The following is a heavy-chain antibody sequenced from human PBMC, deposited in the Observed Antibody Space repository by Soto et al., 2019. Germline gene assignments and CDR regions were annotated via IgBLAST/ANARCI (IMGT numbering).Heavy chain of an antibody. V-gene: IGHV3-64D*08. CDR3: VKDYDFWSGYTGDYYYYGMDV. J-gene: IGHJ6*02. CDR2: ISSNGGST. D-gene: IGHD3-3*01. CDR1: GFTFSSYA. Sequence: PGGSLRLSCSASGFTFSSYAMHWVRQAPGKGLEYVSAISSNGGSTYYADSVKGRFTISRDNSKNTLYLQMSSLRAEDTAVYYCVKDYDFWSGYTGDYYYYGMDVWGQGTTVTVSS.